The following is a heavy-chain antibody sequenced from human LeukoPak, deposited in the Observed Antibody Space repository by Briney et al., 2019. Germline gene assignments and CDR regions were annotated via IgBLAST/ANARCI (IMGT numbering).Heavy chain of an antibody. J-gene: IGHJ4*02. Sequence: GGSLRLSCAASGFTFSSYAMHWVRQAPGKGLEWVAVISYDGSNKYYADSVKGRFTISRDNSKNTLYLQMNSLRAEDTAVYYCAREVGYYYDSSGWPHFDYWGQGTLVTVSS. CDR3: AREVGYYYDSSGWPHFDY. CDR1: GFTFSSYA. V-gene: IGHV3-30*04. CDR2: ISYDGSNK. D-gene: IGHD3-22*01.